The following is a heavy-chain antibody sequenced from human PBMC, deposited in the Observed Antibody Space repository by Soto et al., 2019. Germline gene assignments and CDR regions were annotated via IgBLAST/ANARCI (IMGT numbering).Heavy chain of an antibody. V-gene: IGHV4-59*08. CDR3: ARRYSSSGYDY. Sequence: PSETLALTCTVSGGSISSYDWSWIRQPPGKGLEWIGYIYYSGSTNYNPSLKSRVTISVDTSKNQFSLKLSSVTAADTAVYYCARRYSSSGYDYWGQGTLVTVSS. CDR1: GGSISSYD. D-gene: IGHD6-13*01. J-gene: IGHJ4*02. CDR2: IYYSGST.